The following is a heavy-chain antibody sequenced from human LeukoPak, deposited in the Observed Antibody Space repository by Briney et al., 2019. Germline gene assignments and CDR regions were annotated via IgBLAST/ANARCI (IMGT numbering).Heavy chain of an antibody. D-gene: IGHD2-21*02. V-gene: IGHV2-70*01. CDR3: ARIQVVTAPYYYYYFMDV. CDR2: LDWDDDK. Sequence: SGPALVKPTQTLTLTCSFSGFSLSTTRMCVSWIRQPPTKALEGLAMLDWDDDKYSSTSLKTRLTISKDTSKNQVVLTMTNMDPVDTATYYCARIQVVTAPYYYYYFMDVWGKGTTVTVSS. CDR1: GFSLSTTRMC. J-gene: IGHJ6*03.